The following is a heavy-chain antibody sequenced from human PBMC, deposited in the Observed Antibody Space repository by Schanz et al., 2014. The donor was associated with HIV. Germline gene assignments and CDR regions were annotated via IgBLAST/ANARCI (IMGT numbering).Heavy chain of an antibody. Sequence: QVQLVQSGAEVKKPGSSVTVSCKASGGTFMTYAISWVRQAPGQGLEWMGGIIPVFGTTNYAQKFQGRVTITADKSTSTAYMELSSLRSEDTAVYYCARGECDFWSGYCPHFHYCDLDVWGPGTSVTVSS. CDR2: IIPVFGTT. J-gene: IGHJ6*02. D-gene: IGHD3-3*01. CDR1: GGTFMTYA. CDR3: ARGECDFWSGYCPHFHYCDLDV. V-gene: IGHV1-69*06.